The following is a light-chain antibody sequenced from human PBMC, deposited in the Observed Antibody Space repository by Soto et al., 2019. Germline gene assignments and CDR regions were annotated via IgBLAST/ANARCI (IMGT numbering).Light chain of an antibody. CDR1: SSNIGNNY. V-gene: IGLV1-51*01. CDR2: DNN. Sequence: QSVLTQPPSVSAAPGQRVTISRSGSSSNIGNNYVSWYQQFPGTAPKLLIYDNNKRPSGIPDRFSGSRSGTSATLVITGLQTGDEADYYCGTWDSSLSVGIFGGGTKVTVL. CDR3: GTWDSSLSVGI. J-gene: IGLJ2*01.